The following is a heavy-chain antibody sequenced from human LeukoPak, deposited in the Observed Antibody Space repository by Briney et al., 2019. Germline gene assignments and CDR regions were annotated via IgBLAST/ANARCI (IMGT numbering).Heavy chain of an antibody. CDR3: ARDPGGYPDY. Sequence: GGSLRLSCAASGFTFSSYAMSWVRQAPGKGLEWVAVIWYDGSNKYYADSVKGRFTISRDNSKNTLYLQMNSLRAEDTAVYYCARDPGGYPDYWGQGTLVTVSS. V-gene: IGHV3-33*08. CDR1: GFTFSSYA. D-gene: IGHD3-22*01. J-gene: IGHJ4*02. CDR2: IWYDGSNK.